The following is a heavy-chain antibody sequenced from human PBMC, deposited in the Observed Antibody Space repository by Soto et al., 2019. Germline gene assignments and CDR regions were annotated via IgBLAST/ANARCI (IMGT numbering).Heavy chain of an antibody. CDR2: IYWDDDK. CDR3: AHRPVTLMANWFDP. Sequence: QITLKESGPTLVKPTQTLTLSCTFSGFSLSTNGVAVGWIRQSPGKALEWLAVIYWDDDKRYSPSLPSRLSITKDTSKNQLVLTMTNMDPGATCTSYCAHRPVTLMANWFDPWGQGILVTVAS. J-gene: IGHJ5*02. CDR1: GFSLSTNGVA. V-gene: IGHV2-5*02. D-gene: IGHD3-22*01.